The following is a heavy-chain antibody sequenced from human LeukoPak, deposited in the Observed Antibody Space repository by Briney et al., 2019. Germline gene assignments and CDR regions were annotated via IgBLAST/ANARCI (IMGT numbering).Heavy chain of an antibody. CDR2: ISTYNGNT. CDR3: ARGRDGRFGEVWPNAFDM. D-gene: IGHD3-10*01. Sequence: GASVKVSCKTSGYTYTSYGITWVRQAPGQGLEWVGWISTYNGNTNYGQKLQGRVTMTTDTSTSTAYMEVVSLRRDDTAVYYCARGRDGRFGEVWPNAFDMWGQGTMVTASS. V-gene: IGHV1-18*01. J-gene: IGHJ3*02. CDR1: GYTYTSYG.